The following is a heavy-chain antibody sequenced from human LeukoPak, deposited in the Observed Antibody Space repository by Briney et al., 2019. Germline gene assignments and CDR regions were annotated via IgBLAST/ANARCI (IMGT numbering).Heavy chain of an antibody. D-gene: IGHD2-21*01. V-gene: IGHV4-39*01. CDR3: AGEVRPPEEDY. Sequence: KPSETLSLTCTVSGGSISSSSYYWGWIRQPPGKGLEWIGSIYYSGSTYYNPSLKSRVTISVDTSKNQFSLKLSSVTAADTAVYYCAGEVRPPEEDYWGQGTLVTVSS. CDR2: IYYSGST. J-gene: IGHJ4*02. CDR1: GGSISSSSYY.